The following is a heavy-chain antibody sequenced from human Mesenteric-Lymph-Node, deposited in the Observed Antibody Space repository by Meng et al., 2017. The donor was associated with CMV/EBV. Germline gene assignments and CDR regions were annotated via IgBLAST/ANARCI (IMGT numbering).Heavy chain of an antibody. D-gene: IGHD3-3*01. CDR3: ARVNYDFWSGYSYFDY. V-gene: IGHV4-61*01. J-gene: IGHJ4*02. CDR1: GSVSSGSYY. CDR2: IYYSGST. Sequence: GSVSSGSYYWSWIRQPPGKGLEWIGYIYYSGSTNYNPSLKSRVTISVDTSKNQFSLKLSSVTAADTAVYYCARVNYDFWSGYSYFDYWGQGTLVTVSS.